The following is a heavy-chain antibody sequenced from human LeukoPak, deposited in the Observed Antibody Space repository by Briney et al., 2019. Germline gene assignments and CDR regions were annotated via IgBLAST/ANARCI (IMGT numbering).Heavy chain of an antibody. J-gene: IGHJ6*02. CDR3: ARESGPARFYYYYGMDV. V-gene: IGHV3-33*01. CDR1: GFTFSSYG. Sequence: GGSLRLSCAASGFTFSSYGMHWVRQAPGKGLEWVAVIRYDGSNKYYADSVKGRFTISRDNSKNTLYLQMNSLRAEDTAVYYCARESGPARFYYYYGMDVWGQGTTVTVSS. CDR2: IRYDGSNK. D-gene: IGHD2-2*01.